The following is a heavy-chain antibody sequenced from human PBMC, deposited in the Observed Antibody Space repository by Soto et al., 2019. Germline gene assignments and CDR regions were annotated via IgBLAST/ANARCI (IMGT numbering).Heavy chain of an antibody. D-gene: IGHD4-17*01. V-gene: IGHV4-59*08. CDR3: ARRSYGDYFDAFDI. Sequence: LSLTCTVSGGSISSYYWSWIRQPPGKGLEWIGYIYYSGSTNYNPSLKSRVTISVDTSKNQFSLKLSSVTAADTAVYYCARRSYGDYFDAFDIWGQGTMVTVSS. J-gene: IGHJ3*02. CDR2: IYYSGST. CDR1: GGSISSYY.